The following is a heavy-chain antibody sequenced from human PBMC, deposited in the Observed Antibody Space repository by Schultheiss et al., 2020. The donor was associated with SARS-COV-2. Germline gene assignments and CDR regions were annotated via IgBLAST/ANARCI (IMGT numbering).Heavy chain of an antibody. Sequence: ASVKVSCKTFGYSFTGYYMHWVRQAPGQGLEWMGWINPNSGGTNYAQKFQGRVTMTRDTSISTAYMELSRLRSDDTAVYYCARYRITAIDYWGQGTLVTVSS. V-gene: IGHV1-2*02. J-gene: IGHJ4*02. D-gene: IGHD3-10*01. CDR3: ARYRITAIDY. CDR1: GYSFTGYY. CDR2: INPNSGGT.